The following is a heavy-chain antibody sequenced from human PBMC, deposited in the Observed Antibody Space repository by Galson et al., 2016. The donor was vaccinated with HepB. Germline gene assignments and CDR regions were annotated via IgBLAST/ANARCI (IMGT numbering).Heavy chain of an antibody. CDR3: ARGRSNYGDYDS. V-gene: IGHV3-66*01. D-gene: IGHD4-17*01. J-gene: IGHJ5*01. CDR1: GFTVSSNY. CDR2: IYYGGNT. Sequence: LRLSCAASGFTVSSNYFSWVRQAPGKGLEWVSVIYYGGNTYYADSVKGRFSISGDNSKNTLYLRINSLRAEDTAVYYCARGRSNYGDYDSWGQGTLVTVPS.